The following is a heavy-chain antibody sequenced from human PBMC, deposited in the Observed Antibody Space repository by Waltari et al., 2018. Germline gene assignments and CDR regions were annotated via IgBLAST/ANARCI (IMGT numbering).Heavy chain of an antibody. CDR3: ARVGDYHGSGRFGLDV. V-gene: IGHV4-34*01. J-gene: IGHJ6*02. Sequence: QAQLHQWGAGLFKPCETLSLNCHVPGGSFSGYFWCWSGQTPGKGLEWMGEINRDGTANDTTSLKSRVGMAVDTIKSQIALSLSSVTAADAAVYYCARVGDYHGSGRFGLDVWGRGTRVTVSS. CDR2: INRDGTA. CDR1: GGSFSGYF. D-gene: IGHD3-10*01.